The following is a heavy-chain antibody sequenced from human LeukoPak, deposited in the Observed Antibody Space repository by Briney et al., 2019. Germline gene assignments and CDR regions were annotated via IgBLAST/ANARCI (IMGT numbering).Heavy chain of an antibody. D-gene: IGHD6-13*01. V-gene: IGHV3-30*02. CDR3: AKEAPIAAAGLDY. J-gene: IGHJ4*02. Sequence: GGSLRLSCAASGFTFSSYGMHWVRQAPGKGLEWVAFIRYDGSNKYYADSVKGRFTISRDNSKNTLYLQMNSLRAEDTAVYYCAKEAPIAAAGLDYWGQGTLVTVPS. CDR2: IRYDGSNK. CDR1: GFTFSSYG.